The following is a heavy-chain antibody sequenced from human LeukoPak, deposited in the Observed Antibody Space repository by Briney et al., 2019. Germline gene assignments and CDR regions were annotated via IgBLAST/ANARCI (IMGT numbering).Heavy chain of an antibody. CDR3: ALAKYCSSTSCYPLGVY. D-gene: IGHD2-2*01. CDR1: GGTFSSYA. J-gene: IGHJ4*02. V-gene: IGHV1-69*06. Sequence: SVKVSCKASGGTFSSYAISWVRQAPGQGLEWMGGIIPIFGTANYAQKFQGRVTITADKSTSTAYMELSSLRSEDPAVYYCALAKYCSSTSCYPLGVYWGQGTLVTVSS. CDR2: IIPIFGTA.